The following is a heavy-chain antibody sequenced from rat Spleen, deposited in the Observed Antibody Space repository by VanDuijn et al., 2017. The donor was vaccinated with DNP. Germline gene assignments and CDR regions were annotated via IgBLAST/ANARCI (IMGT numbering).Heavy chain of an antibody. J-gene: IGHJ3*01. CDR1: GFTFSDYY. Sequence: EVQLVESGGDLVQPGRSLKLFCAASGFTFSDYYMAWVRQAPTKDLEWVAYIRYDGGGTKYADSVKGRFTISRDNAKNTLYLQMDSLRSEDTATYYCARRGDGYPFAYWGQGTLVTVSS. CDR2: IRYDGGGT. D-gene: IGHD1-4*01. V-gene: IGHV5-22*01. CDR3: ARRGDGYPFAY.